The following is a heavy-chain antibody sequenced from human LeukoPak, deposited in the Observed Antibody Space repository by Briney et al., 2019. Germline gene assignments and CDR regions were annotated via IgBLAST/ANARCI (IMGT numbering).Heavy chain of an antibody. V-gene: IGHV3-53*05. J-gene: IGHJ4*02. Sequence: PSGTLSLTCAVSGGSISSSNWWSWVRQPPGKGLEWVSVIYSGGSTYYADSVKGRFTISRDNSENTLYLQMNSLRAEDTAVFYCAKEIWPTVTTPGHTYFDYWGQGALVTVSS. D-gene: IGHD4-17*01. CDR3: AKEIWPTVTTPGHTYFDY. CDR1: GGSISSSNW. CDR2: IYSGGST.